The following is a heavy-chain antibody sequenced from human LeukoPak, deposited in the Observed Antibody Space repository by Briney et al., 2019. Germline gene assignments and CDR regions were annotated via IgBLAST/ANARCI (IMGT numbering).Heavy chain of an antibody. V-gene: IGHV3-74*01. CDR2: ITSDGSTP. Sequence: GGSLRLSSAASGLTFTSYSMRWGREAPGKGLVWVSRITSDGSTPSYADSVKGRFTISRDNAKNTLYLQMNSVRAEDTAGYYCAMSYDSSGYDAFDIWGQGTMVTVSS. CDR1: GLTFTSYS. D-gene: IGHD3-22*01. CDR3: AMSYDSSGYDAFDI. J-gene: IGHJ3*02.